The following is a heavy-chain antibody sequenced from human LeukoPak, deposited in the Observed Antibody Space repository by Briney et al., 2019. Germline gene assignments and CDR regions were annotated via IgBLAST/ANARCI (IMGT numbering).Heavy chain of an antibody. Sequence: GGSLRLSCADPGFTFRSYAMSWVRQAPGKGLEWVLGISDSGVSTYCAGSVKRRLTLSRDNSKNTLYLQMSSRRADDTAVYYCAKVFHSRRPVDYWGQGTLVPVSS. D-gene: IGHD4-11*01. CDR3: AKVFHSRRPVDY. CDR1: GFTFRSYA. CDR2: ISDSGVST. J-gene: IGHJ4*02. V-gene: IGHV3-23*01.